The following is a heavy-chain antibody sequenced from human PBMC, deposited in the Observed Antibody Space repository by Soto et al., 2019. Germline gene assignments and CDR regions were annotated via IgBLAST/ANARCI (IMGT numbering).Heavy chain of an antibody. V-gene: IGHV4-4*02. Sequence: QVHLQESGPGLVQSSGTLSLTCGVSGAPISTGNWWTWVRQPPGKGLEWIGEIYHGGNTNYRPSLKSRVTISVDKAKNQFSLRMSSVTAAVTAVYYCARHSSYYYDSSAYYDSWGQGALVTVSS. CDR1: GAPISTGNW. CDR2: IYHGGNT. J-gene: IGHJ5*01. D-gene: IGHD3-22*01. CDR3: ARHSSYYYDSSAYYDS.